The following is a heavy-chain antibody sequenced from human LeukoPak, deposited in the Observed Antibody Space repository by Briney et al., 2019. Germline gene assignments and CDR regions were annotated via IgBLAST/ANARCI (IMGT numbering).Heavy chain of an antibody. Sequence: ASVKVSCKASGYTFTSYDINWVRQATGQGLEWMGWMNPNSDNTGYAQKFQGRVTMTRNTSISTAYMELSSLRSEDTAVYYCARGHYDILTGYYYYGMDVWGQGTTVTVSS. D-gene: IGHD3-9*01. J-gene: IGHJ6*02. CDR3: ARGHYDILTGYYYYGMDV. V-gene: IGHV1-8*01. CDR2: MNPNSDNT. CDR1: GYTFTSYD.